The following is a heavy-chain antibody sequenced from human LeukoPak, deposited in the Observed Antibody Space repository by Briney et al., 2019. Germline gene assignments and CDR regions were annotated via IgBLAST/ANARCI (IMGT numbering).Heavy chain of an antibody. Sequence: PGGSLRLSCAASGFTFSSSWMRWVRQAPGKGLVWVSRISSDGSVTTYADSVKGRFTISRDNAKNTLYLQMNSLRAEDTAVYYCARGSTYGSGSYYPYYFDYWGQGTLVTVSS. J-gene: IGHJ4*02. D-gene: IGHD3-10*01. CDR3: ARGSTYGSGSYYPYYFDY. V-gene: IGHV3-74*01. CDR2: ISSDGSVT. CDR1: GFTFSSSW.